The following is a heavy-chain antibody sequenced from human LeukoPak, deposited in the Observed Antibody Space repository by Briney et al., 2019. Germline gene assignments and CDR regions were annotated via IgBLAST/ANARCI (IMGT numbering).Heavy chain of an antibody. CDR3: ARRYCSGGTCYFDY. Sequence: GESLKISCKGSGYRFTSSWIGWVRPMPGKGLEWMGIIYPSDSDTRYNPSFQGQVTISADKSISTAYLQWSSLKASDTAMYYCARRYCSGGTCYFDYWGQGTLVTVSS. J-gene: IGHJ4*02. D-gene: IGHD2-15*01. CDR1: GYRFTSSW. V-gene: IGHV5-51*01. CDR2: IYPSDSDT.